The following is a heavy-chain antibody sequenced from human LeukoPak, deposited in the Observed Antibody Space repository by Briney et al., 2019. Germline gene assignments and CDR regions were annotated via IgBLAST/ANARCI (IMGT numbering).Heavy chain of an antibody. Sequence: GGSLRLSCAASGFIFSRYWMHWVRQAPGKGLVWVSRINGDGSTLSYADSVKGRFTISRDNAKNTLYLQMNSLRAEDTAVYYCARFLGYSYGYGGFDYWGQGTLVTVSS. V-gene: IGHV3-74*01. CDR3: ARFLGYSYGYGGFDY. J-gene: IGHJ4*02. CDR1: GFIFSRYW. D-gene: IGHD5-18*01. CDR2: INGDGSTL.